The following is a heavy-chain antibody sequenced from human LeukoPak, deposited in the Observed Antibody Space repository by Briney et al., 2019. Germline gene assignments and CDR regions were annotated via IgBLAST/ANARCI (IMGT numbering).Heavy chain of an antibody. Sequence: GGSLRLSCAASGFTFNSYSMSWVRQAPGKGLEWVSSISSSSSYIYYADSVKGRFTISRDNAKNSLYLQMNSLRAEDTAVYYCAREPYSSSSADYWGQGTLVTVSS. J-gene: IGHJ4*02. CDR2: ISSSSSYI. CDR1: GFTFNSYS. D-gene: IGHD6-6*01. V-gene: IGHV3-21*01. CDR3: AREPYSSSSADY.